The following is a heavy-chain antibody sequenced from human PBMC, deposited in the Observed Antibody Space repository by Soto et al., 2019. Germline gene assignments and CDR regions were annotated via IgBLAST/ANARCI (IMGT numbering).Heavy chain of an antibody. J-gene: IGHJ4*02. V-gene: IGHV4-59*01. CDR3: AREGIAAAGIDY. CDR2: IYYSGST. CDR1: GGSISSYY. D-gene: IGHD6-13*01. Sequence: LSLTCTVSGGSISSYYWSWIRQPPGKGLEWIGYIYYSGSTNYNPSLKSRVTISVDTSKNQFSLKLSSVTAADTAVYYCAREGIAAAGIDYWGQGTLVTVSS.